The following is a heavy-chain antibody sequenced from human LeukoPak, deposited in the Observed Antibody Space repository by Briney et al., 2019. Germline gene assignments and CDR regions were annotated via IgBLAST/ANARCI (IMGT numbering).Heavy chain of an antibody. J-gene: IGHJ4*02. V-gene: IGHV3-30-3*01. D-gene: IGHD5-18*01. CDR1: GFTFSSYA. CDR2: ISYDGSNK. Sequence: GGSLRLSCAASGFTFSSYAMHWVRQAPGKGLEWVAVISYDGSNKYYADSVKGRFTISRDNSKNTLYLQMNSLRAEDTAVYYCARESTVDTAIGYCFDYWGQGTLVTVSS. CDR3: ARESTVDTAIGYCFDY.